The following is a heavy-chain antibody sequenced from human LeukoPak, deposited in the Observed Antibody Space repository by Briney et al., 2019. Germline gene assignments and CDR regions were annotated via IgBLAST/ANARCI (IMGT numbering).Heavy chain of an antibody. J-gene: IGHJ4*02. CDR1: GYSISSGYY. CDR3: ASLAGGYFDY. CDR2: IYHSGST. V-gene: IGHV4-38-2*02. D-gene: IGHD3-10*01. Sequence: PSETLSLTCTVSGYSISSGYYWGWIRQPPGKGLEWIGSIYHSGSTYYNPSLKSRVTISVDTSKNQFSLKLSSVTAADTAVYYCASLAGGYFDYWGQGTLVTVSS.